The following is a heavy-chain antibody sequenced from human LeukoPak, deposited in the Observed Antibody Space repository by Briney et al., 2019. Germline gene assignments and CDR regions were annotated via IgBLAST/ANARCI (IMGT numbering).Heavy chain of an antibody. CDR2: INHSGST. CDR1: GGSFSGYY. D-gene: IGHD3-16*02. CDR3: ARGGSLGYRY. J-gene: IGHJ4*02. V-gene: IGHV4-34*01. Sequence: SETLSLTCAVYGGSFSGYYWSWIRQPPGKGLEWIGEINHSGSTNYNPSLKSRVTISVDTSKNQFSLKLSSVTAAYTAVYYCARGGSLGYRYWGQGTLVTVSS.